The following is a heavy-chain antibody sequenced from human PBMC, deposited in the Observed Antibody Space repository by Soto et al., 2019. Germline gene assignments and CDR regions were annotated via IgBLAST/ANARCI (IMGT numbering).Heavy chain of an antibody. CDR2: IIPIFGTA. V-gene: IGHV1-69*06. J-gene: IGHJ4*02. Sequence: GASVKVSCKASGGTFSSYAISWMRQAPGQGLEWMGGIIPIFGTANYAQKFQGRVTITADKSTSTAYMELSSLRSEDTAVYYCARERDYYDSSGYYYALDYWGQGTLVTVSS. D-gene: IGHD3-22*01. CDR3: ARERDYYDSSGYYYALDY. CDR1: GGTFSSYA.